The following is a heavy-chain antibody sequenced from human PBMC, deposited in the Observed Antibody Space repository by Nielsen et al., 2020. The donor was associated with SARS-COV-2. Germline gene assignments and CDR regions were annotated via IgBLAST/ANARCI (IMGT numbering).Heavy chain of an antibody. V-gene: IGHV3-66*01. D-gene: IGHD6-13*01. Sequence: GESLKISCAASGFTVSSNYMSWVRQAAGKGLEWVSVIYSDGSASYADSVKGRFTISRDNSKNTLYLQMSSLRAEDTAVYYCVSSKGICPYDYWGQGTLVTVSS. CDR3: VSSKGICPYDY. CDR1: GFTVSSNY. CDR2: IYSDGSA. J-gene: IGHJ4*02.